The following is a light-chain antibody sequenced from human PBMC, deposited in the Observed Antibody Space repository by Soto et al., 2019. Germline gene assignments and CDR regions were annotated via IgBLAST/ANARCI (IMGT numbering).Light chain of an antibody. J-gene: IGLJ1*01. CDR1: SSDVGSYNL. V-gene: IGLV2-23*01. CDR2: EGS. CDR3: SSYAGSNSYV. Sequence: VLTHPASVSGSPGQSITISCTGTSSDVGSYNLVSWFQQHPDKAPKLMIFEGSKRPSGVSNRFSGSKSANTASLTISGLQADEEADYYCSSYAGSNSYVFGTGTKVTVL.